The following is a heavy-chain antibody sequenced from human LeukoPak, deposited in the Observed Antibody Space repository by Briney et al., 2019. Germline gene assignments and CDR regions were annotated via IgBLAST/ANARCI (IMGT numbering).Heavy chain of an antibody. J-gene: IGHJ4*02. CDR3: ARAGGGSSGWSYFDY. Sequence: PGGSLRLSCAASGFTFSRYWMTWVRQAPGKGLEWVANINQDGSEKYYVDSVKGRFSISRDNAKNSLYLQMNNLRAEDTAVYYCARAGGGSSGWSYFDYWGQGTLVTVSS. CDR1: GFTFSRYW. CDR2: INQDGSEK. V-gene: IGHV3-7*01. D-gene: IGHD6-19*01.